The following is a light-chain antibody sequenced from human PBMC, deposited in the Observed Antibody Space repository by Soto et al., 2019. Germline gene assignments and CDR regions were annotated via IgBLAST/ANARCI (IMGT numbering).Light chain of an antibody. Sequence: QSALAQPASVSGSPGQSITISCTGTSSDVGGSNSVSWYQQLPGKAPKLMIYDVSDRPSGVSNRFSGSKSGNTASLTISGLQAEDEADYYCSSYTSSSLYVFGTGTKVTVL. J-gene: IGLJ1*01. CDR2: DVS. V-gene: IGLV2-14*01. CDR3: SSYTSSSLYV. CDR1: SSDVGGSNS.